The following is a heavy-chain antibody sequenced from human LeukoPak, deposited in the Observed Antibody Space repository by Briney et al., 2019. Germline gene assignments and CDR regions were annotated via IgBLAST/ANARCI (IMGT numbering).Heavy chain of an antibody. Sequence: AASVKVSFKASGGTFSSYAISWVRQAPGQGLEWMGGIIPIFGTANYAQKFQGRVTITTDESTSTAYMELSSLRSEDTAVYYCARDLQPLSSSWYWYYWGQGTLVTVSS. CDR1: GGTFSSYA. CDR3: ARDLQPLSSSWYWYY. D-gene: IGHD6-13*01. J-gene: IGHJ4*02. V-gene: IGHV1-69*05. CDR2: IIPIFGTA.